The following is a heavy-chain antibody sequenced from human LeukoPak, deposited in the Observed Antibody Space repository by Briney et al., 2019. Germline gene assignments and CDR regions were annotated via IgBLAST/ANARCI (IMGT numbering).Heavy chain of an antibody. D-gene: IGHD2-15*01. CDR2: IWYDGSNK. V-gene: IGHV3-33*01. CDR1: GFTFSSYG. Sequence: HPGGSLRLSCAASGFTFSSYGMHWVRQAPGKGLEWVALIWYDGSNKYYADSVKGRLTISRDNSKNTLYLQMNSLRDEDTAVYYCARDPASGGFDSWGQGILVTVSS. J-gene: IGHJ4*02. CDR3: ARDPASGGFDS.